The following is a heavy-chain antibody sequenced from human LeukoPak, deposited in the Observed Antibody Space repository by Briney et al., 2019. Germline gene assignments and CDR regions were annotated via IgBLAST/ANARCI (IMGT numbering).Heavy chain of an antibody. CDR1: GFTFSSYA. D-gene: IGHD3-10*01. J-gene: IGHJ4*02. CDR3: AKAQDGIHLWF. Sequence: GGSLRLSCAASGFTFSSYAMSWVRQAPGKGLEWVSSISGSGGSTYYADSVKGRFTISRDNSKNTLYLQMNSLRAEDTAVYYCAKAQDGIHLWFWGQGALVTLFS. CDR2: ISGSGGST. V-gene: IGHV3-23*01.